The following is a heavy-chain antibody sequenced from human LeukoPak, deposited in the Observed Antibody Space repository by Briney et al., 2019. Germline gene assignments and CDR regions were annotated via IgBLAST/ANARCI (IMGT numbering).Heavy chain of an antibody. D-gene: IGHD3-22*01. J-gene: IGHJ4*02. V-gene: IGHV4-39*01. CDR1: GDSISSSDKY. CDR3: ARHRGGYPFDY. CDR2: IHYSGST. Sequence: SETLSLTCTVSGDSISSSDKYWGWIRQPPGKGLGYIGSIHYSGSTYYNPSLKGRVSISVDTSNNHFSLRLSPVTAADTAVYYCARHRGGYPFDYWGQGTLVTVSS.